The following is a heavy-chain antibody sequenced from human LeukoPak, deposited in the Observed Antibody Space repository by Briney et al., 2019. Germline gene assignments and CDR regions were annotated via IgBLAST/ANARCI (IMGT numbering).Heavy chain of an antibody. J-gene: IGHJ6*02. Sequence: PSETLSLTCAVYGGSFSGYYWSWIRQPPGKGLEWIGEINHSGSTNYNPSLKSRVTISVDTSKNQFSLKLTSVTAADTAVYYCARGLRNCSSTSCSYGMDVRGQGTTVTVSS. D-gene: IGHD2-2*01. V-gene: IGHV4-34*01. CDR2: INHSGST. CDR3: ARGLRNCSSTSCSYGMDV. CDR1: GGSFSGYY.